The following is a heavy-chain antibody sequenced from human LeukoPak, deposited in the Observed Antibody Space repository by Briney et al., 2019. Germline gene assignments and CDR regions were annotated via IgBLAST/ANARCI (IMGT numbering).Heavy chain of an antibody. D-gene: IGHD3-22*01. CDR2: INPNSGGT. CDR1: GYTFTGYY. Sequence: VASVKVSCKASGYTFTGYYMHWVRQAPGQGLEWMGWINPNSGGTNYAQKFQGRVTMTRDTSISTAYMELSRLRSDDTAVYYCARADYYDSSGYYYGSWFDPWGQGTLVTVSS. J-gene: IGHJ5*02. V-gene: IGHV1-2*02. CDR3: ARADYYDSSGYYYGSWFDP.